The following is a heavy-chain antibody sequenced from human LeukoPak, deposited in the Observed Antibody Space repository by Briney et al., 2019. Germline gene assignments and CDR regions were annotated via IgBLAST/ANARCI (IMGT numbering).Heavy chain of an antibody. CDR3: ARGEDSSGNFDY. Sequence: ASVKVSCKASGYTFTSYGISWVRQATGQGLEWMGWISAYNGYTNYAQKFQGRVTLTTDTSTSTAYMDLRSLRSDDTAVYYCARGEDSSGNFDYWGQGTLVTVSS. CDR2: ISAYNGYT. D-gene: IGHD3-22*01. J-gene: IGHJ4*02. V-gene: IGHV1-18*04. CDR1: GYTFTSYG.